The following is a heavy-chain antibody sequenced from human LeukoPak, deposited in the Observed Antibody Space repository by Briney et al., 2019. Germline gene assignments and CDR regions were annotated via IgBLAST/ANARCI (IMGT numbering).Heavy chain of an antibody. CDR3: ARGGSIVARGWIDP. J-gene: IGHJ5*02. CDR1: GGSFSGYY. Sequence: KPSETLSLTCTVDGGSFSGYYWSWIRQPPGKGLEWIGEIHHSGSTNYNPSLKSRVTISVDTSKNHISLRLSSVTAADTAVYYCARGGSIVARGWIDPWGQGTLVTVSS. D-gene: IGHD6-6*01. CDR2: IHHSGST. V-gene: IGHV4-34*01.